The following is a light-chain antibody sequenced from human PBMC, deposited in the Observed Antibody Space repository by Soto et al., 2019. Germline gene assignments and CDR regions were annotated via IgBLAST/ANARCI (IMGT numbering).Light chain of an antibody. Sequence: EMVMTHSRATLSVATRARXPXSRRASQSVSSNLVWYQQKPGQANRLIIYGASTRATGITDRLSGSGSGTDFTLTISSLQSEDFAVYYCQQYDNWPWTFGQGSKLDIK. CDR1: QSVSSN. CDR3: QQYDNWPWT. V-gene: IGKV3-15*01. J-gene: IGKJ1*01. CDR2: GAS.